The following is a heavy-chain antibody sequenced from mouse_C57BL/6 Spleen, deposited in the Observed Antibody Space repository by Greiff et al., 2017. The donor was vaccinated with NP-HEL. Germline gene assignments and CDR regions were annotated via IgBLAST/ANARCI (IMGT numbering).Heavy chain of an antibody. V-gene: IGHV1-59*01. CDR2: IDPSDSYT. CDR1: GYTFTSYW. J-gene: IGHJ1*03. CDR3: ARSLRGYFDV. D-gene: IGHD6-2*01. Sequence: QVQLQQPGAELVRPRTSVKLSCKASGYTFTSYWMHWVKQRPGQGLEWIGVIDPSDSYTNYNQKFKGKATLTVDTSSSTAYMQLSSLTSEDSAVYYCARSLRGYFDVWGTGTTVTVSS.